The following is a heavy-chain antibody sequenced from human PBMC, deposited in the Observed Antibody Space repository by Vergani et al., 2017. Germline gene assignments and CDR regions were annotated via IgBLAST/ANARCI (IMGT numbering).Heavy chain of an antibody. D-gene: IGHD1-1*01. CDR3: ATKSCGTPGCQIGYFRE. CDR2: ISYDGTQK. CDR1: GFTSSHYG. Sequence: QVHLVESGGGVVQPGRSLRLSCVVSGFTSSHYGMPWVRQAPGKGLEWVAVISYDGTQKYYADSVKGRFTISRDNSKSTLYLQMNSLRTEDTAVYYCATKSCGTPGCQIGYFREWGQGTLVTVSS. J-gene: IGHJ1*01. V-gene: IGHV3-30*03.